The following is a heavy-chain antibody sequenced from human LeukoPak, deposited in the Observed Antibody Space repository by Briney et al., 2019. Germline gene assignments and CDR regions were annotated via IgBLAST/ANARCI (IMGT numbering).Heavy chain of an antibody. V-gene: IGHV3-30*02. CDR1: GFTFSSYG. D-gene: IGHD1-26*01. J-gene: IGHJ4*02. CDR3: AKEYQGAGLGWELLAPLDFDY. Sequence: GGSLRLSCAASGFTFSSYGMHWVRQAPGKGLEWVAFIRYDGSNKYYADSVKGRFTISRDNSKNTLYLQMNSLRAEDTAVYYCAKEYQGAGLGWELLAPLDFDYWGQGTLVTVSS. CDR2: IRYDGSNK.